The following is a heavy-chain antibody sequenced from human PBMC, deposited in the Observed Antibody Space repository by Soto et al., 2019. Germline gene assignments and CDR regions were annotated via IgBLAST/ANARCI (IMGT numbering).Heavy chain of an antibody. Sequence: ASVKVSCKASGYTFTSYGISWVRQAPGQGLEWMGWISAYNGNTNYAQKLQGRVTMTTDTSTSTAYMELRSLRSDDTAVYYCARIPGYSRSWPHSSIDYWGQGTLVTVSS. V-gene: IGHV1-18*04. CDR1: GYTFTSYG. CDR3: ARIPGYSRSWPHSSIDY. D-gene: IGHD6-13*01. CDR2: ISAYNGNT. J-gene: IGHJ4*02.